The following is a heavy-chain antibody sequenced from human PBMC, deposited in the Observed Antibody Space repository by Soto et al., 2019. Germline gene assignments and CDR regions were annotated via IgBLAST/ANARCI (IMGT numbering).Heavy chain of an antibody. CDR1: GGTFSSYA. Sequence: QVQLVQSGAEVKKPGSSVKVSCKAPGGTFSSYAISWVRQAPGQGLEWMGGIIPIFGTANYAQKLQGRVTITADESTSTGYMELSSLRSEDTAVYYCARSKGGSSSLDIYYYYYYGMDVWGQGTTVTVSS. CDR3: ARSKGGSSSLDIYYYYYYGMDV. CDR2: IIPIFGTA. V-gene: IGHV1-69*01. D-gene: IGHD2-15*01. J-gene: IGHJ6*02.